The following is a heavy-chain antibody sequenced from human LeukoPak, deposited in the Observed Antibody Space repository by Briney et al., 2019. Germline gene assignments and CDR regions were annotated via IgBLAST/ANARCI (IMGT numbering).Heavy chain of an antibody. CDR1: GGSISSGGYY. D-gene: IGHD6-6*01. Sequence: SQTLSLTCTVSGGSISSGGYYWSWIRQHPGKGLEWIGYIYYSGSTYYNPSLKSRVTISVDTSKNQFSLKLSSVTAADTAVYNCARDLRSSSSSGINYYGRDVWGQGTTVTVSS. CDR3: ARDLRSSSSSGINYYGRDV. J-gene: IGHJ6*02. CDR2: IYYSGST. V-gene: IGHV4-31*03.